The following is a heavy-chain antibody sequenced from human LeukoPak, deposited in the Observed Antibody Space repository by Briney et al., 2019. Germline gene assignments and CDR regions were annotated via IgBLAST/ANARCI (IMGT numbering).Heavy chain of an antibody. J-gene: IGHJ4*02. CDR2: MNPNSGNT. D-gene: IGHD6-13*01. CDR3: ARAGSSSWYHFDY. V-gene: IGHV1-8*01. CDR1: GYTFTSYD. Sequence: ASVKVSCKASGYTFTSYDINWVRQATGQGLEWMGWMNPNSGNTGYAQKFQGRVTMTRNTSISTAYMELSSLRSEDTAVYHCARAGSSSWYHFDYWGQGTLVTVSS.